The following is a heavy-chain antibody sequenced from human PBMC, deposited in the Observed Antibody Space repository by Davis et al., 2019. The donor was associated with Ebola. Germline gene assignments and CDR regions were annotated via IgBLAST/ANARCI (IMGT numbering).Heavy chain of an antibody. V-gene: IGHV5-51*01. D-gene: IGHD3-10*01. CDR2: IYPGDSDT. CDR3: ARQGTLKGGMDV. Sequence: GESLKISCTGSGYDFSNYWVGWVRQTPGKGLEWMGIIYPGDSDTRYRPSFQGQVTISADKSISTAYLQWSSLKASDTAMYYCARQGTLKGGMDVWGQGTTVTVSS. CDR1: GYDFSNYW. J-gene: IGHJ6*02.